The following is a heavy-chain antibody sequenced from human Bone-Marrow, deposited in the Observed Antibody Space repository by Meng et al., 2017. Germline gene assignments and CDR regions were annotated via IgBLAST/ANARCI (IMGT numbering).Heavy chain of an antibody. Sequence: GGSLRLSCAASGFIFSDYTMNWVRQAPGKGLEWVSSTSSSGGYIYYADSLKGRFTISRDNAKNSVYLQMNSLRAEDTAVYYCARDKTYSSGWLDAFDIWGQGTMVTVSS. CDR2: TSSSGGYI. V-gene: IGHV3-21*01. CDR3: ARDKTYSSGWLDAFDI. CDR1: GFIFSDYT. J-gene: IGHJ3*02. D-gene: IGHD6-19*01.